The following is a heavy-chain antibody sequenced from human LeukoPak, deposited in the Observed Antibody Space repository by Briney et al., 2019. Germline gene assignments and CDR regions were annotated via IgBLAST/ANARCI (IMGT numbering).Heavy chain of an antibody. Sequence: PSQTLSLTCTVSGGSISSGGYYWSWIRQYPEKGLEWIGYIYYSGSTYYNPSLKSRVTISVDTSKNQFSLKLSPVTAADTAVYYCARGYDFWSGSSYGMDVWGQGTTVTVSS. CDR2: IYYSGST. D-gene: IGHD3-3*01. J-gene: IGHJ6*02. CDR3: ARGYDFWSGSSYGMDV. V-gene: IGHV4-31*03. CDR1: GGSISSGGYY.